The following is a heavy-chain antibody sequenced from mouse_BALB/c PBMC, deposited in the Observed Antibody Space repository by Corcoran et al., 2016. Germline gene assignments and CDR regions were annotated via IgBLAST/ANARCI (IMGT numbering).Heavy chain of an antibody. CDR1: GYSFTSYY. Sequence: QVQLQQSGPELVKPGASVKISCKASGYSFTSYYIHWVKQRPGQGLEWIGWIFPGSGNTKYNEKFKCKATLTADTSSSTAYMQLSSLTSEDSAVYFCAKTARATYYFDYWGQGTTLTVSS. J-gene: IGHJ2*01. CDR3: AKTARATYYFDY. V-gene: IGHV1-66*01. CDR2: IFPGSGNT. D-gene: IGHD3-2*01.